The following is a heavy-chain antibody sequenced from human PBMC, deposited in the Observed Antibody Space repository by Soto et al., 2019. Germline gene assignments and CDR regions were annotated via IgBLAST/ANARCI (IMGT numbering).Heavy chain of an antibody. J-gene: IGHJ4*02. CDR3: ASASVTGTAGLDF. V-gene: IGHV1-2*02. CDR2: INPNSGGT. CDR1: GYAFSGFY. Sequence: ASVKVSCKASGYAFSGFYMHWVRQAPGQGLEWMGWINPNSGGTKSAEKFQGRVTMTRDTSISTAYMELSRLTSDDTAVYYCASASVTGTAGLDFWGQGTQVTVSS. D-gene: IGHD6-19*01.